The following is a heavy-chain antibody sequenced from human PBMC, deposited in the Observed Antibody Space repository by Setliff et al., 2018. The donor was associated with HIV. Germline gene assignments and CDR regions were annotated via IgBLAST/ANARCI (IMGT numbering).Heavy chain of an antibody. CDR1: GGSISSSNW. Sequence: PSETLSLTCAVSGGSISSSNWWSWVRQPPGKGLEWIGEIYHSGSTNYNPSLKSRVTISVDKPKNQFSLKLSSVTAADTAVYYCAGELVVAAFDIWGQGTMVTVSS. D-gene: IGHD2-15*01. CDR3: AGELVVAAFDI. V-gene: IGHV4-4*02. CDR2: IYHSGST. J-gene: IGHJ3*02.